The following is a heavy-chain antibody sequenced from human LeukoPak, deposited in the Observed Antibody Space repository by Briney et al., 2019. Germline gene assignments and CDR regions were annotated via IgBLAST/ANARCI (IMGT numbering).Heavy chain of an antibody. CDR2: IFPGDSDT. Sequence: GESLKISFQGYGYSFNSYWIGWVRQMPGKGLEWMGIIFPGDSDTKYSPSFQGQVTISVDKSLSTAYLQWTSLRASDTAIYYCARHGLGGCRGGRCFTSFHYYGMDVWGQGTTVTVSS. J-gene: IGHJ6*02. CDR1: GYSFNSYW. V-gene: IGHV5-51*01. D-gene: IGHD2-15*01. CDR3: ARHGLGGCRGGRCFTSFHYYGMDV.